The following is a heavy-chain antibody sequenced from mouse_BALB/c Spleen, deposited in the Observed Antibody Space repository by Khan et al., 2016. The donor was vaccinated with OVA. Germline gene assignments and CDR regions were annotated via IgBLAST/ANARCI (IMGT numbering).Heavy chain of an antibody. D-gene: IGHD1-3*01. CDR2: ISTYYGDA. CDR1: GYTFTDFA. CDR3: ARGSGNSRFAY. V-gene: IGHV1S137*01. J-gene: IGHJ3*01. Sequence: VQLQESGAELVRPGVSVKLSCKGSGYTFTDFAMHWVKQSHAKSLEWIGVISTYYGDATYNQKFKGKATMTVDKYSSTAYMELARLTSEDSAIYYCARGSGNSRFAYWGQGTLVTVSA.